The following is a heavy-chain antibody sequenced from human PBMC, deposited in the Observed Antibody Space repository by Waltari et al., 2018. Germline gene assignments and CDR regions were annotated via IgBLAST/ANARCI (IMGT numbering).Heavy chain of an antibody. Sequence: QVQLVQSGAEVKKPGSSVNVSCKASGGTFSSYAISWVRQAPGQGQKGRGTNIRSVGNASDERKFQGRVTITADESTSTAYMELSSLRSEDTAVYYCARHQTGTTSNWFDPWGQGTLVTVSS. CDR3: ARHQTGTTSNWFDP. J-gene: IGHJ5*02. CDR1: GGTFSSYA. V-gene: IGHV1-69*11. D-gene: IGHD1-7*01. CDR2: NIRSVGNA.